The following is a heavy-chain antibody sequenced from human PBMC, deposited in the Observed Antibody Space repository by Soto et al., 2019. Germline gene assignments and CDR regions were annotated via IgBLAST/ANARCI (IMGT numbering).Heavy chain of an antibody. Sequence: PSETLSLTCAVYGGSFSDYYWSWIRQPPGKGLEWIGEINHSGSTNYNPSLKSRVTISVDTSKNQFSLKLSSVTAADTAVYYCARGGGIAAAGKPFDYWGQGTLVTVSS. CDR2: INHSGST. J-gene: IGHJ4*02. CDR3: ARGGGIAAAGKPFDY. CDR1: GGSFSDYY. V-gene: IGHV4-34*01. D-gene: IGHD6-13*01.